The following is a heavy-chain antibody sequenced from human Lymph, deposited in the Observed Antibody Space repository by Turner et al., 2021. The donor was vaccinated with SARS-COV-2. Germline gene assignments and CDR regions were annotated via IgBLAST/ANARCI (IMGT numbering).Heavy chain of an antibody. CDR2: MSGSRGTT. D-gene: IGHD6-19*01. Sequence: EVQLLESGGGLVQPGGSLRLSCAASGFTFSSYAMSWVRQAAGKGLEWVTGMSGSRGTTHYADSVKGRFTISRDNSKNTLYLKMNSLRAEDTAVYYCAKDRFTLSSGWEDYWGQGTLVTVSS. J-gene: IGHJ4*02. V-gene: IGHV3-23*01. CDR1: GFTFSSYA. CDR3: AKDRFTLSSGWEDY.